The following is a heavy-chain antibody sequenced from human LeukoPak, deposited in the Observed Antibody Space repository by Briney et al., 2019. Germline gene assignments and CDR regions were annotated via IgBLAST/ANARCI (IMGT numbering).Heavy chain of an antibody. CDR1: GGSISSYY. CDR2: IYYSGST. D-gene: IGHD6-13*01. CDR3: ASSSSSWRFDY. J-gene: IGHJ4*02. Sequence: SETLSLTCTVSGGSISSYYWSWIRQPPGKGLEWIGYIYYSGSTNYNPSLESRVTISVDTSKNQFSLKLSSVTAADTAVYYCASSSSSWRFDYWGQGTLVTVSS. V-gene: IGHV4-59*08.